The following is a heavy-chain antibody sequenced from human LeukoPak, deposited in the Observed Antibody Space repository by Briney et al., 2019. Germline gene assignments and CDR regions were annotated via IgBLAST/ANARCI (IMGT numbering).Heavy chain of an antibody. Sequence: SETLSLTCTVSGGSISNSNYFWGWIRQPPGKGPEWIGSIHYTGSTYYNPSLKSRLTISVDTSKNQFSLRLTSVTAADTAVYYCARIPGIAVAGIQGYFDYWGQGTLVTVSS. CDR2: IHYTGST. CDR3: ARIPGIAVAGIQGYFDY. V-gene: IGHV4-39*01. J-gene: IGHJ4*02. CDR1: GGSISNSNYF. D-gene: IGHD6-19*01.